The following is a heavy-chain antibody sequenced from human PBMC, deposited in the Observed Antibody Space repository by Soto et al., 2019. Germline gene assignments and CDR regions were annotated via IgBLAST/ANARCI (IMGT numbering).Heavy chain of an antibody. V-gene: IGHV4-61*01. CDR3: ARDQLSSGLYVWFDP. Sequence: SETLSLTCTVSGVSISSPHHNWSWIRQYPGKGLEWIGYIYYDGSTSYNPSLRSRVTISVDTSKNQFSLILSSVTSADTAVYYCARDQLSSGLYVWFDPWGQGTLVTVSS. D-gene: IGHD6-25*01. CDR2: IYYDGST. CDR1: GVSISSPHHN. J-gene: IGHJ5*02.